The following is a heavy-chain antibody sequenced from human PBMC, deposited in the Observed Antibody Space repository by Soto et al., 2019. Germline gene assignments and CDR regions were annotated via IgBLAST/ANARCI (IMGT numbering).Heavy chain of an antibody. CDR1: GGSIISSSYY. V-gene: IGHV4-39*01. CDR3: ARHLPLENIVVVPAAKPVSAAGDY. Sequence: PSETLSLTCTVSGGSIISSSYYWVLIRQPPGKGLEWIGSIYYSGSTYYNPSLKSRVTISVDTSKNQFSLKLSSVTAADTAVYYWARHLPLENIVVVPAAKPVSAAGDYWGQGTLVTVSS. CDR2: IYYSGST. D-gene: IGHD2-2*01. J-gene: IGHJ4*02.